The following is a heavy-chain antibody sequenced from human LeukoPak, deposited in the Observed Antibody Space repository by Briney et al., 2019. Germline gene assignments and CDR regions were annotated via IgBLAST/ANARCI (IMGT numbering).Heavy chain of an antibody. V-gene: IGHV1-46*01. J-gene: IGHJ5*02. CDR2: INVSGGGT. CDR3: ARSTDEGNWFDP. Sequence: ASVKVSCKASGYTFTDYYIHWVRQAPGQGLEWMGIINVSGGGTTYAQKFQGRVTMTRDTSTSTVYMELSSLRSEDSAVYYCARSTDEGNWFDPWGQGTLVTVSS. CDR1: GYTFTDYY. D-gene: IGHD5-24*01.